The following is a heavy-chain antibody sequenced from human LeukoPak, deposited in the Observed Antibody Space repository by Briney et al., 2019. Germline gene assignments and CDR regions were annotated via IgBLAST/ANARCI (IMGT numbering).Heavy chain of an antibody. CDR2: ISSSSSTI. J-gene: IGHJ3*02. CDR1: GFTFSTYA. CDR3: ARETPNAEHVFDI. V-gene: IGHV3-48*04. D-gene: IGHD4/OR15-4a*01. Sequence: PGGSLRLSCAASGFTFSTYAMSWVRQAPGKGLEWVSYISSSSSTIYYADSVKGRFTISRDNAKNSPYLQMNSLRAEDTAVYYCARETPNAEHVFDIWGQGTMVTVSS.